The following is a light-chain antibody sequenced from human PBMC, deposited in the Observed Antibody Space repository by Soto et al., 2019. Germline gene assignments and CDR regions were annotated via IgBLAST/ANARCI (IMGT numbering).Light chain of an antibody. Sequence: QSVLTQPASVSGSPGQSITISCTGTSNDVGGYNYVSWYQHHPGKAPKLMIYEVSDRPSGVSNRFSGSKSGNTASLTISGLQAEDEADYYCSSYTGSNIRYVFGTGTKLTVL. V-gene: IGLV2-14*01. J-gene: IGLJ1*01. CDR2: EVS. CDR3: SSYTGSNIRYV. CDR1: SNDVGGYNY.